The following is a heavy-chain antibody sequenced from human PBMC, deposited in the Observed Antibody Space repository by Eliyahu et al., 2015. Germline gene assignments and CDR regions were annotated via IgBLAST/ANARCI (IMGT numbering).Heavy chain of an antibody. CDR1: GYTFTGYY. V-gene: IGHV1-2*04. J-gene: IGHJ3*02. Sequence: QVQLVQSGAEVKKPGASXXVSCXASGYTFTGYYMHWVRQAPGQGLEWMGWINPNSGGTNYAQKFQGWVTMTRDTSISTAYMELSRLRSDDTAVYYCARAEAAAGADAFDIWGQGTMVTVSS. CDR3: ARAEAAAGADAFDI. CDR2: INPNSGGT. D-gene: IGHD6-13*01.